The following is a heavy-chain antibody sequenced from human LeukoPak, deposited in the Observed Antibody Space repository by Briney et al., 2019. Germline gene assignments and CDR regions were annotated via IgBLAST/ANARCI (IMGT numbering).Heavy chain of an antibody. J-gene: IGHJ4*02. CDR3: AKDGGVWFGESNDY. V-gene: IGHV3-30*04. CDR2: ISYDGSNK. CDR1: GFTFSSYA. Sequence: GRSLRLSCAASGFTFSSYAMHWVRQAPGKGLEWVAVISYDGSNKYYGDSVKGRFTISRDNFKNTLYLQMNSLRAEDTAVYYCAKDGGVWFGESNDYWGQGTLVTVSS. D-gene: IGHD3-10*01.